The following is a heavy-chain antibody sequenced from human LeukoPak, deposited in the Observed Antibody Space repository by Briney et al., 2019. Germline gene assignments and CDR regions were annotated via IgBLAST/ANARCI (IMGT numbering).Heavy chain of an antibody. V-gene: IGHV4-38-2*02. CDR2: INHSGST. CDR3: ASDMVRGSKDAFDI. CDR1: GYSISSAYY. D-gene: IGHD3-10*01. Sequence: RASETLSLTCSVSGYSISSAYYWGWIRQPPGKGLEWIGEINHSGSTNYNPSLKSRVTISVDTSKNQFSLKLSSVTAADTAVYYCASDMVRGSKDAFDIWGQGTMVTVSS. J-gene: IGHJ3*02.